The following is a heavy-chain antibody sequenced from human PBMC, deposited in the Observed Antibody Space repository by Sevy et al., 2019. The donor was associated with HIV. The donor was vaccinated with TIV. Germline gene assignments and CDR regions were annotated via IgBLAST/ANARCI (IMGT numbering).Heavy chain of an antibody. CDR1: GFSLSNYA. CDR2: KTGSAGVT. V-gene: IGHV3-23*01. CDR3: AKGRIPSIGTLGPFDS. Sequence: GGSLRLSCAASGFSLSNYAMSCVRQAPGKGLEWISTKTGSAGVTYYADSVKGRFTISRDNSKNTLFLQMNSLRAEDTALYYCAKGRIPSIGTLGPFDSWGQGTLVTVSS. D-gene: IGHD6-6*01. J-gene: IGHJ4*02.